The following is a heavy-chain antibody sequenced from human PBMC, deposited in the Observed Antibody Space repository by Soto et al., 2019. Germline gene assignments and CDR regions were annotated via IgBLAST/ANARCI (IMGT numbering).Heavy chain of an antibody. CDR1: GFTFSSHW. CDR2: INNNASSI. D-gene: IGHD5-12*01. CDR3: VKSAGDQWMFDY. J-gene: IGHJ4*02. Sequence: GGSLRLSCAASGFTFSSHWMHWVRQAPGKGLMWVSRINNNASSIIYADSVKGRFTISRDNSKNTLSLQMNSLRAEDTAIYYCVKSAGDQWMFDYWGQGILVTVSS. V-gene: IGHV3-74*01.